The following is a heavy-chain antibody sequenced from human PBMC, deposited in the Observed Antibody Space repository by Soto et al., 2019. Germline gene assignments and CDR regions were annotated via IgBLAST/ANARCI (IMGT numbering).Heavy chain of an antibody. J-gene: IGHJ2*01. D-gene: IGHD3-22*01. V-gene: IGHV3-23*01. CDR3: AKDRVPNDSSGYYKYWYFDL. CDR1: GFTFSKYA. CDR2: ISYNGGGT. Sequence: QPGGSLRLSCAASGFTFSKYAMTWARQAPGKGLEWVSAISYNGGGTYYVDSVKGRFTVSRDNSKNTLYLQMHSLRAEDTAVYYCAKDRVPNDSSGYYKYWYFDLWGRGTLVTVPS.